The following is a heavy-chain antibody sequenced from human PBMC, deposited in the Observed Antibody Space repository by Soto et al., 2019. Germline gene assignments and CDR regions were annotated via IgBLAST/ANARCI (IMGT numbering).Heavy chain of an antibody. V-gene: IGHV1-18*04. CDR1: GYTFTSYG. Sequence: ASVKVSCKASGYTFTSYGISWVRQAPGQGLEGMGLISAYNGNTNYAQKLQGRVTMTTDTSTSTAYMELRSLRSDDTAVYYCASGSRPTYYYGSGIATYYYGMDVWGQGTTVTVSS. CDR3: ASGSRPTYYYGSGIATYYYGMDV. CDR2: ISAYNGNT. D-gene: IGHD3-10*01. J-gene: IGHJ6*02.